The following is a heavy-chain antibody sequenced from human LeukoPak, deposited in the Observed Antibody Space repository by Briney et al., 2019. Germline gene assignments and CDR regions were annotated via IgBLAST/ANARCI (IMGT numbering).Heavy chain of an antibody. D-gene: IGHD6-13*01. J-gene: IGHJ4*02. CDR3: ARDQGYSPAAPGGYYFDY. CDR1: GFTFSNYN. CDR2: ISSSGSTI. Sequence: GGSLRLSCAASGFTFSNYNMNWVRQAPGKGLEWVSYISSSGSTIYYADSVKGRFTISRDNAKNSLYLQMNSLRAEDTAVYYCARDQGYSPAAPGGYYFDYWGQGTLVTVSS. V-gene: IGHV3-48*04.